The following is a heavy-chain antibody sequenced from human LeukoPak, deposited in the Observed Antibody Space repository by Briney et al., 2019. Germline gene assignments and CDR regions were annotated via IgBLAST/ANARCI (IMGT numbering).Heavy chain of an antibody. Sequence: GGSLRLSCAASGFSFSSYAMNWVRQAPGKGLEWVSIIFGNGDTTYYADSVKGRFTVSRDNAKNSLYLQMNSLRAADTAVYYCARAHFYDSSGFDYWGQGTLVTVSS. CDR3: ARAHFYDSSGFDY. CDR2: IFGNGDTT. J-gene: IGHJ4*02. CDR1: GFSFSSYA. D-gene: IGHD3-22*01. V-gene: IGHV3-23*01.